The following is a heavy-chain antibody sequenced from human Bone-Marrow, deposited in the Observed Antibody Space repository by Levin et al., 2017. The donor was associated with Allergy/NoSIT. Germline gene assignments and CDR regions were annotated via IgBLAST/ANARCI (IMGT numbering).Heavy chain of an antibody. V-gene: IGHV1-69*13. CDR2: IIPIFGTA. CDR1: GGTFSSYA. D-gene: IGHD3-10*01. J-gene: IGHJ5*02. CDR3: ARQVRGVIITGWFDP. Sequence: SVKVSCKASGGTFSSYAISWVRQAPGQGLEWMGGIIPIFGTANYAQKFQGRVTITADESTSTAYMELSSLRSEDTAVYYCARQVRGVIITGWFDPWGQGTLVTVSS.